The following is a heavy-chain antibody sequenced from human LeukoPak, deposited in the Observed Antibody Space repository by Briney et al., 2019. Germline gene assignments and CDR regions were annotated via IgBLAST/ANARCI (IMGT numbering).Heavy chain of an antibody. D-gene: IGHD4-23*01. CDR1: GFTFSSYS. J-gene: IGHJ4*02. CDR3: ARDYGGSSPFDY. CDR2: ISSSGSTI. V-gene: IGHV3-48*04. Sequence: HPGGSLRLSCAASGFTFSSYSMNWVRQAPGKGLEWVSSISSSGSTIYYADSVKGRFTISRDNAKNSLYLQMNSLRAEDTAVYYCARDYGGSSPFDYWGQGTLVTVSS.